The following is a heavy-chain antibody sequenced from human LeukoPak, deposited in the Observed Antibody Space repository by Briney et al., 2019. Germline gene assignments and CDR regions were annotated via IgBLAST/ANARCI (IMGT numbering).Heavy chain of an antibody. CDR2: ISGSGGST. CDR1: GFTFSSYA. J-gene: IGHJ4*02. D-gene: IGHD3/OR15-3a*01. CDR3: GTHAGRTGSGD. Sequence: PGGSLRLSCAASGFTFSSYAMSWVRQAPGKGLEWVSAISGSGGSTYYAESVKGRFTISRDNSKNTLYLQMNSLRADDTAVYYCGTHAGRTGSGDWGQGTLVTVSS. V-gene: IGHV3-23*01.